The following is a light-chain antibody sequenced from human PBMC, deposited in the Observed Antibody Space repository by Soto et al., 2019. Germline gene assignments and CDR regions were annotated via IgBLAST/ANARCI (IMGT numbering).Light chain of an antibody. CDR2: EVS. Sequence: QSVLTQPHSASGSPGQSVTISCTGTSSDVVGYNYVSWYQQHPGKAPKLMISEVSKRPSEVPDRFSGSKSGNTASLTVSGLQAEDEADYYCSSFAGNNNLVFGGGTKLTVL. V-gene: IGLV2-8*01. CDR3: SSFAGNNNLV. CDR1: SSDVVGYNY. J-gene: IGLJ2*01.